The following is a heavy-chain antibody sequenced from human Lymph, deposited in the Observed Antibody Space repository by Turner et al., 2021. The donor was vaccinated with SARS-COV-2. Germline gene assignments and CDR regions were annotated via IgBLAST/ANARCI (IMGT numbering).Heavy chain of an antibody. D-gene: IGHD3-10*01. V-gene: IGHV3-30*18. Sequence: QVQLVESGGGVVQPGWSLRRLCPASGFNFSSYGMHWVRQAPGKGLEWVAVISDDGSNKYKADSVKRRFTISRDNSKKTLYLQMNSLRAEDTAGYYCAKDGGGYFDYWGQGTLVTVSS. CDR3: AKDGGGYFDY. CDR2: ISDDGSNK. J-gene: IGHJ4*02. CDR1: GFNFSSYG.